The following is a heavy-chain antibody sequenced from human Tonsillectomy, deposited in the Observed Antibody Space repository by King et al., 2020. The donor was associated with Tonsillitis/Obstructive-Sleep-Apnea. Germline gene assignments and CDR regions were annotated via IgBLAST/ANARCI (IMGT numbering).Heavy chain of an antibody. CDR3: ARGPGFLEWLLPV. CDR1: GGSISSINW. CDR2: IYHVGST. Sequence: VQLQESGPGLVKPSGTLSLTCAVSGGSISSINWWSWVRQPPGKGLEWIGDIYHVGSTNYNPSLKSRVTISVDKSKSQFSLKLSSVTAADTAVYYCARGPGFLEWLLPVWGQGTLVTVSS. J-gene: IGHJ4*02. V-gene: IGHV4-4*02. D-gene: IGHD3-3*01.